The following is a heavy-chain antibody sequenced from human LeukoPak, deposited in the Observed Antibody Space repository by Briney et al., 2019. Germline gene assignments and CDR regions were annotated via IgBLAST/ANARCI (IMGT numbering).Heavy chain of an antibody. D-gene: IGHD5-18*01. V-gene: IGHV5-51*01. CDR1: GYSFTNYW. J-gene: IGHJ5*02. CDR3: ARHGQSTAMVTNWFDP. CDR2: IYPGDSDT. Sequence: GESLKISCKGSGYSFTNYWIGWVRQMPGKGLEWMGVIYPGDSDTRYSPSFEGQVTISADKSISTAYLKWSSLKASDTAMYYCARHGQSTAMVTNWFDPWGQGTLVTVSS.